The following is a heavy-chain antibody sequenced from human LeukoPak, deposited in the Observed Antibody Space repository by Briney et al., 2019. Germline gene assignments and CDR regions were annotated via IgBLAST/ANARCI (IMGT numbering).Heavy chain of an antibody. CDR2: IIPILVIA. V-gene: IGHV1-69*04. CDR1: GGTFSSYT. Sequence: ASVKVSCKASGGTFSSYTISWVRQAPGQGLEWMGRIIPILVIANYAQKFQGRVTITADKSTSTAYMELSSLRSEDTAVYYCARENVDTAMAPSYYYYGMDVWGQGTTVTVSS. CDR3: ARENVDTAMAPSYYYYGMDV. D-gene: IGHD5-18*01. J-gene: IGHJ6*02.